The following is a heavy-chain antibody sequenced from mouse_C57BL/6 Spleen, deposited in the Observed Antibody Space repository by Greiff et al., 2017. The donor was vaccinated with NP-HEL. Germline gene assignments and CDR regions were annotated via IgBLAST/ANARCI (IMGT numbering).Heavy chain of an antibody. CDR3: ARIAPYNYGSSDYYAMDY. CDR2: IWWDDDK. D-gene: IGHD1-1*01. J-gene: IGHJ4*01. CDR1: GFSLSTFGMG. Sequence: QVTLKVSGPGILQPSQTLSLTCSFSGFSLSTFGMGVGWIRQPSGKGLEWLAHIWWDDDKYYNPALKSRLTISKDTSKNQVFLKIAHVDTADTATYYCARIAPYNYGSSDYYAMDYWSQGTSVTVSS. V-gene: IGHV8-8*01.